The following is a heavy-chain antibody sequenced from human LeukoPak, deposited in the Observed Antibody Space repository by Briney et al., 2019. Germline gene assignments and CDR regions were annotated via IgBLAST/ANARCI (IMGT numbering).Heavy chain of an antibody. Sequence: GGSLRLSCAASGFTVGSSYMSWVRQAPGKGLEWLSVIYSGGNTYYADSVKGRFTVPRDNSKNTLYLQINSLRTEDTAVYYCARVSPFDYWGQGTLVTVSS. V-gene: IGHV3-66*02. CDR3: ARVSPFDY. CDR2: IYSGGNT. CDR1: GFTVGSSY. J-gene: IGHJ4*02.